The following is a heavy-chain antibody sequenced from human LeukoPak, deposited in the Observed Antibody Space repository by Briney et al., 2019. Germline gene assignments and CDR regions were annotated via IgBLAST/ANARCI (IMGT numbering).Heavy chain of an antibody. CDR3: ARSPGIWNEYGRLEY. D-gene: IGHD1-1*01. V-gene: IGHV4-31*03. J-gene: IGHJ4*02. CDR2: IFYTGST. CDR1: GDSISSGGHY. Sequence: SETLSLTCTVSGDSISSGGHYWNWLRQRPGQGLEWIGYIFYTGSTYYNPSLKSRVTISVDTSKNQFSLKLSSVTAADTAVYYCARSPGIWNEYGRLEYWGQGALVTVSS.